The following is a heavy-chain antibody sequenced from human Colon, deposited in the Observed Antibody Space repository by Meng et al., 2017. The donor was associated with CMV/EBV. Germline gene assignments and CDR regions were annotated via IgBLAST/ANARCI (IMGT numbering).Heavy chain of an antibody. CDR3: ATASGWAFVF. J-gene: IGHJ4*02. CDR2: MRYDGSDK. Sequence: GGSLRLSCEASGFNFGDYVMHWVRQAPGKGLEWVAYMRYDGSDKYYTDSVKGRFTVSRDNSKNTLFLQMDSLSADDTAFYYCATASGWAFVFWGQGTLVTVSS. V-gene: IGHV3-30*02. D-gene: IGHD6-19*01. CDR1: GFNFGDYV.